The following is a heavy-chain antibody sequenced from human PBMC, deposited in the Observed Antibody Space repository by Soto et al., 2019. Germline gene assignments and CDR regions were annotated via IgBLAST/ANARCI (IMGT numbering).Heavy chain of an antibody. CDR2: IRNKADSYAT. D-gene: IGHD2-2*01. CDR3: SRQTVSCHDY. Sequence: EVQLVESGGGLVQPGGSLKLSCAASGFTFSGSHMHWVRQASGKGLEWVGHIRNKADSYATAYAASGKGRITISRDDSKNTAYLQMNGLKTEDTAVYYCSRQTVSCHDYWGQGTLVTVSS. CDR1: GFTFSGSH. V-gene: IGHV3-73*01. J-gene: IGHJ4*02.